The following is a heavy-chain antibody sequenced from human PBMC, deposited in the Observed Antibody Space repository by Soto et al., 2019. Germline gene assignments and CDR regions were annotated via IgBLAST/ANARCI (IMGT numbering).Heavy chain of an antibody. CDR3: AKFFVETGSNSGWPWSFHY. D-gene: IGHD6-25*01. Sequence: EVQLLESGGGLVQPGRSLRLSCAASGFTFSNYAMSWVRQAPGQGLDWVSAISGGTTYYADSVKGRFTISRDNSKNTLFLQMNSLGAEDAAVYYCAKFFVETGSNSGWPWSFHYWGQGTLVTVSS. CDR1: GFTFSNYA. CDR2: ISGGTT. J-gene: IGHJ4*02. V-gene: IGHV3-23*01.